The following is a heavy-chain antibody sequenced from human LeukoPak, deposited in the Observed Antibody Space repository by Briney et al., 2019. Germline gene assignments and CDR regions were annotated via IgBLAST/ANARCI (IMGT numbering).Heavy chain of an antibody. Sequence: TGGSLRLSCAASGFTFSNAWMSWVRQAPGKGLEWVGRIKSKTDGGTTDYAAPVKGRFTISRDDSKNTLYLQMNSLKTEDTAVYYCTTDLIVGATGSPLSDYWGQGTLVTASS. D-gene: IGHD1-26*01. J-gene: IGHJ4*02. CDR2: IKSKTDGGTT. V-gene: IGHV3-15*01. CDR3: TTDLIVGATGSPLSDY. CDR1: GFTFSNAW.